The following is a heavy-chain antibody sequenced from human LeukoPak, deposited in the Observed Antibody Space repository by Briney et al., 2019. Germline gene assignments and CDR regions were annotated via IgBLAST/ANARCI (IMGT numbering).Heavy chain of an antibody. Sequence: GGSLRLSCVASGFIFSTFEFNWVRQAPGKGLEWVSYISRSGSTIYFADSVKGRFTISRDNAKNSLYLQLNTLRAEDTAVYYCARDPGRNGHFDYWGQGTLVTVSS. D-gene: IGHD2-8*01. CDR2: ISRSGSTI. CDR3: ARDPGRNGHFDY. V-gene: IGHV3-48*03. J-gene: IGHJ4*02. CDR1: GFIFSTFE.